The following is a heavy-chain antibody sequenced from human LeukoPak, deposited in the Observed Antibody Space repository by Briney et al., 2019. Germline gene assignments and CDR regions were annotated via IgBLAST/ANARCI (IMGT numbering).Heavy chain of an antibody. J-gene: IGHJ4*02. CDR1: GYTFNTYG. Sequence: GASVKVSCKASGYTFNTYGITWVRQAPGQGLEWMGWISAYNGNTNYAQKLQGRVTMTTDTSTSTAYMELRSLRSDDTAVYYCARDPSDLGFDYWGQGTLVTVSS. V-gene: IGHV1-18*01. CDR3: ARDPSDLGFDY. CDR2: ISAYNGNT. D-gene: IGHD2-21*02.